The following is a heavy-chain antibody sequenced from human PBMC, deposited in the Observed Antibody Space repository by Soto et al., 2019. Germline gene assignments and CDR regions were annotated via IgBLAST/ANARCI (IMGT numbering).Heavy chain of an antibody. D-gene: IGHD3-16*01. CDR1: GYNFTSYW. Sequence: PGESLKISCKGSGYNFTSYWISWVRQMPGKGLEWMGRIDPSDSYPNYGPSFQGHVTISVDQSISTAYLQWNSLKASDTAMYYCARRRTGGLAYGFEIWGQGTLVDVSS. CDR2: IDPSDSYP. CDR3: ARRRTGGLAYGFEI. V-gene: IGHV5-10-1*01. J-gene: IGHJ3*02.